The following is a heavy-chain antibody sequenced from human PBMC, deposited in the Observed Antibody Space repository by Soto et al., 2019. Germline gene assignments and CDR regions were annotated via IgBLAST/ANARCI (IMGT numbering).Heavy chain of an antibody. CDR3: ASIPRRGYSYGIDY. CDR2: IYFTGTT. J-gene: IGHJ4*02. V-gene: IGHV4-31*03. CDR1: GGSISSGASY. Sequence: SETLSLTCNVSGGSISSGASYWTWIRKNPGEGLEWIGHIYFTGTTYSNPSLRSRLTISVDTSKNQFSLKLTSVTAADTATYYCASIPRRGYSYGIDYWGRGTLVTVSS. D-gene: IGHD5-18*01.